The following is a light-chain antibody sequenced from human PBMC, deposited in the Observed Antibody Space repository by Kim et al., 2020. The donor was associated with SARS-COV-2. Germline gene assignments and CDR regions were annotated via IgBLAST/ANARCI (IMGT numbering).Light chain of an antibody. J-gene: IGKJ5*01. CDR3: QQDYSFPPR. Sequence: ASIGDRVTITCRASQDIRRWLAWYRQKPGKAPELLIYGASSLQSGVPSRFSGSGSGTDFTLSISNLQPEDFATYYCQQDYSFPPRFGRGTRLEIK. CDR1: QDIRRW. V-gene: IGKV1-12*01. CDR2: GAS.